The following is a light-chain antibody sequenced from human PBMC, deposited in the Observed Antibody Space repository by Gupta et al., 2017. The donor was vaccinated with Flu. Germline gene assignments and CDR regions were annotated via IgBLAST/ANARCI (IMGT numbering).Light chain of an antibody. CDR2: QDH. CDR1: KLGYKY. J-gene: IGLJ2*01. CDR3: QAWDSSTVV. V-gene: IGLV3-1*01. Sequence: SYELTQPPSVSVSPGQTASITCSGDKLGYKYACWYQQKPGQSPVLVIYQDHKRPSGIPERFSGSNSGNTATLTISGTQAMDEADYYCQAWDSSTVVFGGGTKLTVL.